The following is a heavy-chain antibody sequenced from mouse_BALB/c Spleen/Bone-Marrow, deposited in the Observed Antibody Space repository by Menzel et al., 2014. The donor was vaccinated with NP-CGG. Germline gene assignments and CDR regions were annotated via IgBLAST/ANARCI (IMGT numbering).Heavy chain of an antibody. CDR2: ISDGGGRA. Sequence: DVHLVESWGGLVQPGGSLKLSCAASGFTFSSYTMSWIRQTPEKRLEWVAYISDGGGRAYYPDTVKGRFTISRDNAKNTLYLQMSSLKSEDAAMYYCARQLDSSGYVLDYWGQGTTLTVSS. CDR1: GFTFSSYT. D-gene: IGHD3-2*01. CDR3: ARQLDSSGYVLDY. J-gene: IGHJ2*01. V-gene: IGHV5-12-2*01.